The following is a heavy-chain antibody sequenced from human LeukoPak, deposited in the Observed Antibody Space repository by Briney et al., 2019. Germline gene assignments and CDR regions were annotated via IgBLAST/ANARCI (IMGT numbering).Heavy chain of an antibody. V-gene: IGHV3-23*01. CDR3: AKERGVDIVSTGPFDY. CDR1: GFTFSSYA. D-gene: IGHD5/OR15-5a*01. J-gene: IGHJ4*02. Sequence: GGSLRLSCAASGFTFSSYAMSWVRQAPGKGLEWVSAISGSGGSTYYADSVKGRFTISRDNSKNTLYLQMNSLRAEDTAVYYCAKERGVDIVSTGPFDYWGQGTLVTVSS. CDR2: ISGSGGST.